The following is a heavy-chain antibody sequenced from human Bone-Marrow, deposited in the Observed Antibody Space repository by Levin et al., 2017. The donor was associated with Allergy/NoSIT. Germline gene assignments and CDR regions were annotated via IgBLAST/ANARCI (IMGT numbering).Heavy chain of an antibody. Sequence: GGSLRLSCAASGFTFNSDAMHWVRQAPGKGLEWVAVISFDGSKKYDAASVKGRFTISRDNSQNTLYLQLDSLRLEDTAVSYCARAPTRDTSGWLAFWGQGTLVTVSS. CDR1: GFTFNSDA. V-gene: IGHV3-30-3*01. CDR2: ISFDGSKK. D-gene: IGHD6-19*01. J-gene: IGHJ4*02. CDR3: ARAPTRDTSGWLAF.